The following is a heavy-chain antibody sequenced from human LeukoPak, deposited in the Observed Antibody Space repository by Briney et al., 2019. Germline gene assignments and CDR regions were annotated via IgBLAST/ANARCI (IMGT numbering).Heavy chain of an antibody. CDR1: GGSISSYY. CDR3: ARDTYYYDSSGYSEYFQH. Sequence: SETLSLTCTVSGGSISSYYWNWIRQPPGKGLEWIGNIYYSGSTNYNPSLKSRVTISVDTSKNQFSLKLSSVTAADTAVYYCARDTYYYDSSGYSEYFQHWGQGTLVTVSS. CDR2: IYYSGST. V-gene: IGHV4-59*01. D-gene: IGHD3-22*01. J-gene: IGHJ1*01.